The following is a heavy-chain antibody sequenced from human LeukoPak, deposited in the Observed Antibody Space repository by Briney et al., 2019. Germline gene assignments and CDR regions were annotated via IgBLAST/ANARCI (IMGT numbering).Heavy chain of an antibody. V-gene: IGHV3-7*03. J-gene: IGHJ4*02. Sequence: GGSLRLSCAASGFTFSSYWMSWVRQAPGKGLGWVANIKQDGSEKYYVDSVKGRFTISRDNAKNSLYLQMNSLRAEDTAVYYCARDQDYSYFDYWGQGTLVTVSS. CDR3: ARDQDYSYFDY. CDR1: GFTFSSYW. CDR2: IKQDGSEK. D-gene: IGHD2-15*01.